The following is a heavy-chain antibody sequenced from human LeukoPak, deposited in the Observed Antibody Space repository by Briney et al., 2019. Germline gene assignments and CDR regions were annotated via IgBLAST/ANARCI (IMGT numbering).Heavy chain of an antibody. D-gene: IGHD6-19*01. CDR1: GLTFDDYA. V-gene: IGHV3-9*01. CDR2: ISWNSGSI. Sequence: GRSLRLSCAASGLTFDDYAMHWVRQAPGKGLEWVSGISWNSGSIGYADSVKGRFTISRDNAKNSLYLQMNSLRAEDTALYYCAKDGYSSGWTRGWFDPWGQGTLVTVSS. CDR3: AKDGYSSGWTRGWFDP. J-gene: IGHJ5*02.